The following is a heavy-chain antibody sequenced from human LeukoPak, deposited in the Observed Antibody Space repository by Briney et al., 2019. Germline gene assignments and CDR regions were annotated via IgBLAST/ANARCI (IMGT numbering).Heavy chain of an antibody. CDR1: GGSISSGDYY. CDR3: ASSNWNDVGWFDP. Sequence: PSETLSLTCTVSGGSISSGDYYWSWIRQPPGTGLEWIGYIYYSGSTYYNPSLKSRVTISVDTSKNQFSLKLSSVTAAGTAVYYCASSNWNDVGWFDPWGQGTLVTVSS. V-gene: IGHV4-30-4*08. CDR2: IYYSGST. D-gene: IGHD1-20*01. J-gene: IGHJ5*02.